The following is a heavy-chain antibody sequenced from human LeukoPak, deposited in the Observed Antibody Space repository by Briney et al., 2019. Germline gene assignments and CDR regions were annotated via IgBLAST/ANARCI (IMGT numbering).Heavy chain of an antibody. D-gene: IGHD3-16*01. Sequence: SETLSLTCVVSGGSLSTHHWSWIRQSPGRGLEWIGYISDSGSTNYNPSLKSRVTISVDTSKNQFSLKLSSVTAADTAVYYCARAASPGGGDYYYGMDVWGQGTTVTVSS. CDR2: ISDSGST. J-gene: IGHJ6*02. V-gene: IGHV4-59*11. CDR3: ARAASPGGGDYYYGMDV. CDR1: GGSLSTHH.